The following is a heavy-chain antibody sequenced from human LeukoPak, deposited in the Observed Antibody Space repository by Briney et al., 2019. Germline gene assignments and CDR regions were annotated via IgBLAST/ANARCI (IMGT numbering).Heavy chain of an antibody. D-gene: IGHD3-10*01. CDR3: AKVGPRLWFGDYFDS. CDR2: INWNGDIK. Sequence: GGSLRLSCAASGFIFNDYAMHWVRQAPGKGLEWVSGINWNGDIKDYGDPVKGRFTISRDNGKNSLYLQMNSLRAEDTAFYYCAKVGPRLWFGDYFDSWGRGTLVTVSS. CDR1: GFIFNDYA. V-gene: IGHV3-9*01. J-gene: IGHJ4*02.